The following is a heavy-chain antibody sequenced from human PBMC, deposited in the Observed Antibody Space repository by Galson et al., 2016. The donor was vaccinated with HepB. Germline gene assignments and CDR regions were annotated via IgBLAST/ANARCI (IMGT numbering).Heavy chain of an antibody. CDR2: TSSDATSE. CDR1: GFIFRAYA. J-gene: IGHJ4*02. CDR3: ARGGNYGYT. V-gene: IGHV3-30*14. D-gene: IGHD1-26*01. Sequence: SLRLSCAASGFIFRAYAMHWVRQAPGKGLEWVAVTSSDATSEYYLDSVKGRSTISRDNSMNTLYLQMNSLRVEDTAVYYCARGGNYGYTWGLGTLVTVSS.